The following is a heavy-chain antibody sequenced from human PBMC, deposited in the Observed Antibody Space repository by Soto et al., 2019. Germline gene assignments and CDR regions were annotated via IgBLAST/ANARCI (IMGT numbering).Heavy chain of an antibody. D-gene: IGHD2-21*02. CDR3: ATLPPRIEVVVTPIPT. V-gene: IGHV4-4*02. CDR2: IYHTGST. Sequence: QVQLRESGPGLVKPSGTLSLTCVVSGASISSTYWWSWVRQPPGKGLEWIGEIYHTGSTKYNPSLKSRVTISIDKSNNEFSLKLNSVTAAETAVYYCATLPPRIEVVVTPIPTWGQGILVTVSS. CDR1: GASISSTYW. J-gene: IGHJ5*02.